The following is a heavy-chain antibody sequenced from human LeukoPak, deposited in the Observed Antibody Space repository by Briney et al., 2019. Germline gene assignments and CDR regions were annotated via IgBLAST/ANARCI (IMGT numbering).Heavy chain of an antibody. Sequence: GGSLRLSCAASGFTFSTYSMNWVRQAPGKGLEWVSSISSSSSYIYYADSVKGRFTISRDNAKNSLYLQMNSLRAEDTAVYYCARAPEYSGSSGGPDYWGQGTLVTVSS. V-gene: IGHV3-21*01. CDR1: GFTFSTYS. J-gene: IGHJ4*02. D-gene: IGHD1-26*01. CDR3: ARAPEYSGSSGGPDY. CDR2: ISSSSSYI.